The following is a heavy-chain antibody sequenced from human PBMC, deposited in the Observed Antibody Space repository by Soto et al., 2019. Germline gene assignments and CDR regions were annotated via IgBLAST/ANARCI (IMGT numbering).Heavy chain of an antibody. Sequence: PSETLSLTCTVSGGSISSGGYYWSWIRQHPGKGLEWIGYIYYSGSTYYNPSLKSRVTISVDTSKNQFSLKLSSVTAADTAVYYCARGKLAYCGGACSPRHYRMDVCGQGPTVT. CDR2: IYYSGST. J-gene: IGHJ6*02. V-gene: IGHV4-31*03. CDR3: ARGKLAYCGGACSPRHYRMDV. CDR1: GGSISSGGYY. D-gene: IGHD2-21*02.